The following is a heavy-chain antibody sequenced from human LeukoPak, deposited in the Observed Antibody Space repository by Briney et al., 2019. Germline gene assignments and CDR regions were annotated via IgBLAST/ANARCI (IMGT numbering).Heavy chain of an antibody. CDR2: INHSGST. V-gene: IGHV4-34*01. D-gene: IGHD2-15*01. CDR3: ASRSGGH. J-gene: IGHJ4*02. Sequence: SETLSLTCAVYGGSFSGYYWSWIRQPPGKGLEWIGEINHSGSTNYNPSLKSRVTISVDTSKNQFPLKLSSVTAADTAVYYCASRSGGHWGQGTLVTVSS. CDR1: GGSFSGYY.